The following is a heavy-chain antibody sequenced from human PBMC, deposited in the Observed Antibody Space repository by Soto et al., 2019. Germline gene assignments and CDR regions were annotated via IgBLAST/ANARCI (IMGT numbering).Heavy chain of an antibody. D-gene: IGHD6-6*01. CDR2: IGTAGDT. J-gene: IGHJ4*02. V-gene: IGHV3-13*01. Sequence: GSLRLSCAASGFTFSSYDMHWVRQATGKGLEWVSAIGTAGDTYYPGSVKGRFTISRENAKNSLYLQMNSLRAGDTAVYYCARGARIAARPDSLDYWGQGTLVTVSS. CDR1: GFTFSSYD. CDR3: ARGARIAARPDSLDY.